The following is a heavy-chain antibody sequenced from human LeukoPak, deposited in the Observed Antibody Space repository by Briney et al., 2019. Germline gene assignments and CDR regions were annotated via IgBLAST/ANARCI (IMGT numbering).Heavy chain of an antibody. V-gene: IGHV1-18*01. J-gene: IGHJ4*02. CDR1: GYIFSSYG. CDR3: ARVDLWGDILTGYHKVDY. D-gene: IGHD3-9*01. Sequence: ASVKVSCKTSGYIFSSYGITWVRQAAGQGLEWMGWTSDYNGNTKYAQKLQGRVTMTTDTSASTAYMELRSLRSDDTAVYYCARVDLWGDILTGYHKVDYWGPGTLVTVSS. CDR2: TSDYNGNT.